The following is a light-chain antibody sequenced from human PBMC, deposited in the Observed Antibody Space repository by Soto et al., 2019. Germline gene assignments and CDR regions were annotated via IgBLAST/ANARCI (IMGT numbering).Light chain of an antibody. CDR2: DAS. CDR3: QQYDNLPST. CDR1: QDCSNY. Sequence: DIQMTQSPSSRSASVGDRVTITCQASQDCSNYLNWYQQKPGKAPKLLIYDASNLETGVPSRFSGSGSGTDFTFTISSLQPEDIETYYCQQYDNLPSTFGHGNKVDIK. J-gene: IGKJ3*01. V-gene: IGKV1-33*01.